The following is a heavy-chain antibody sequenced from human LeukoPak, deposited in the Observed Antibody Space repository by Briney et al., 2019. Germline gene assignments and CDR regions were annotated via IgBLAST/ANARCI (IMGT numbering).Heavy chain of an antibody. CDR2: IRYDGSRK. CDR1: GFSFSSFG. D-gene: IGHD4-17*01. V-gene: IGHV3-30*02. J-gene: IGHJ4*02. CDR3: AKDYGDFGDSSSYLDH. Sequence: GGSLRLSCAASGFSFSSFGMQGVRQAPGKGLEWVTSIRYDGSRKHYTDSVKGRFTISRDNSKNTLYLQMNSLRDEDTAVYYCAKDYGDFGDSSSYLDHWGQGTLVTVSS.